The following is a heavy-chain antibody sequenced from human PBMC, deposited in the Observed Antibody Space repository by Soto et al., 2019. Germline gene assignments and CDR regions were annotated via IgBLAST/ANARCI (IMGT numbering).Heavy chain of an antibody. D-gene: IGHD3-22*01. CDR2: ISGSGGST. CDR3: ANRGDSSSGGY. J-gene: IGHJ4*02. V-gene: IGHV3-23*01. CDR1: GFTFSSYT. Sequence: EVQLLESGGGLVQPGGSLRLSCAASGFTFSSYTMSWVRQAPGKGLEWVSAISGSGGSTYYADSVKGRFTISRDNSKNTLYLQMNSLRVEDTAVYYCANRGDSSSGGYWGQGTLVTVSS.